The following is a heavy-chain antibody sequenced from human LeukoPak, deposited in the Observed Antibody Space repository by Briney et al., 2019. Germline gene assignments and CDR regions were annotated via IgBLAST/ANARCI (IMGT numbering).Heavy chain of an antibody. CDR1: GGSISSGGYY. V-gene: IGHV4-30-2*01. CDR3: ARDGVFEAYS. Sequence: SETLSLTCTVSGGSISSGGYYWSWIRQPPGKGLEWIGYIYHSGSTYYNPSLKSRVTISVDTSKNQFSLKLSSVTAADTAVYYCARDGVFEAYSWGQGTLVTVSS. J-gene: IGHJ5*02. D-gene: IGHD3-10*01. CDR2: IYHSGST.